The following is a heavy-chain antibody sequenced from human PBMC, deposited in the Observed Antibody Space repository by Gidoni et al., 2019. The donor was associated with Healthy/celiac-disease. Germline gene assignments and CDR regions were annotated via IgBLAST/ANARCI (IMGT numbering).Heavy chain of an antibody. CDR3: ARGGADTAMGYYYYGMDV. J-gene: IGHJ6*02. Sequence: QVQLVESGGGVVQPGRSLRLPCAASGFTFSSYGMHWVRQAPGKGLEWVAFIWYDGSNKYYADAVKGRFTISRDNSKNTLYLQMNSLRAEDTAVYYCARGGADTAMGYYYYGMDVWGQGTTVTVSS. CDR1: GFTFSSYG. CDR2: IWYDGSNK. V-gene: IGHV3-33*01. D-gene: IGHD5-18*01.